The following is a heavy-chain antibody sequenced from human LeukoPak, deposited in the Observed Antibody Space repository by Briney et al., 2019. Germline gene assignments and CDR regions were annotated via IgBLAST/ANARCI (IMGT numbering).Heavy chain of an antibody. J-gene: IGHJ4*02. CDR1: GFTFSSYA. D-gene: IGHD2-15*01. V-gene: IGHV3-23*01. CDR3: AKGHRSGGSCYHDY. Sequence: PGGSLRLSCAASGFTFSSYAMSWVRQAPGKGLEWVSAISGSGGSTYYADSVKGRFTISRDNSKNTPYLQMNSLRAEDTAVYYCAKGHRSGGSCYHDYWGQGTLVTVSS. CDR2: ISGSGGST.